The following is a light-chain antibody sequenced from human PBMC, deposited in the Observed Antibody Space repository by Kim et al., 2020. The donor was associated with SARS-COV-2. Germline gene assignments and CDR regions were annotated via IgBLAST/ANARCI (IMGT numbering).Light chain of an antibody. V-gene: IGKV3-11*01. CDR1: QSVSSN. J-gene: IGKJ4*01. CDR2: DAS. Sequence: EIVLTQSPDTLSVSPGERATLSCRASQSVSSNLAWYHQKAGQTPRLLIYDASNRATGIPSRFSGSGSGTDFTLTISGLEPEDFAVYYCQNSTSWPLTVGEGAQGESK. CDR3: QNSTSWPLT.